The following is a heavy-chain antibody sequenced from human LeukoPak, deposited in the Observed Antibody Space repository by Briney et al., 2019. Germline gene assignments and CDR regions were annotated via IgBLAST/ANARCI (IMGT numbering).Heavy chain of an antibody. D-gene: IGHD6-13*01. CDR2: IYHFGST. CDR1: GASIRNGKYF. V-gene: IGHV4-30-4*01. J-gene: IGHJ4*02. Sequence: PSQTLSLTCSVSGASIRNGKYFWNWMRQPPGKGLEWIGYIYHFGSTSYTPSLKGRLTMSVDTSKNQFSMNLASVTAADTAVYYCAGMGQWGQGILVTVSS. CDR3: AGMGQ.